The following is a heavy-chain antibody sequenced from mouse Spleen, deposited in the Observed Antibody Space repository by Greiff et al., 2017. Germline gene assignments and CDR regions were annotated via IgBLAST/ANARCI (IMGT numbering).Heavy chain of an antibody. V-gene: IGHV1-63*01. Sequence: VQLKESGAELVRPGTSVKMSCKASGYTFTNYWIGWAKQRPGHGLEWIGDIYPGGGYTNYNEKFKGKATLTADKSSSTAYMQFSSLTSEDSAIYYCARYDYDGPAWFAYWGQGTLVTVSA. CDR2: IYPGGGYT. CDR1: GYTFTNYW. D-gene: IGHD2-4*01. J-gene: IGHJ3*01. CDR3: ARYDYDGPAWFAY.